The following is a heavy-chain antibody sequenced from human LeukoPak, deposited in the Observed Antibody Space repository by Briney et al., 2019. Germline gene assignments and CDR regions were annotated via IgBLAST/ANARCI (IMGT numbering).Heavy chain of an antibody. CDR1: RGTFSSYA. CDR3: ARGSSSWYPSDY. CDR2: IIPIFGTA. Sequence: SVTVSCKASRGTFSSYAISWVRQAPGQGLEWMGGIIPIFGTANYAQKFQGRVTITADESTSTAYMELSSLRSEDTAVYYCARGSSSWYPSDYWGQGTLVTVSS. V-gene: IGHV1-69*13. D-gene: IGHD6-13*01. J-gene: IGHJ4*02.